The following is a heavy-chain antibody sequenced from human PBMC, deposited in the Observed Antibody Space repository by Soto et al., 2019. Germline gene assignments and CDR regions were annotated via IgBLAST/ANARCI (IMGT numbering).Heavy chain of an antibody. V-gene: IGHV4-61*01. CDR1: GGAVSSGTYY. CDR3: TRGPPRVQWFDP. CDR2: IYFTGST. J-gene: IGHJ5*02. Sequence: PSETLSLTCTVSGGAVSSGTYYWSWIRQPPGKGLEWIGHIYFTGSTNYNPSLKSRVTMSLDTSRNQSSLKLSSVTAADTAVYYCTRGPPRVQWFDPWGLGTLVTVSS.